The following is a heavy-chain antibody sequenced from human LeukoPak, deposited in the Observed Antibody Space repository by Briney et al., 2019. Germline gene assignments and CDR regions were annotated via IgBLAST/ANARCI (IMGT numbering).Heavy chain of an antibody. V-gene: IGHV3-23*01. CDR3: ASDSYYYDSSGYRY. J-gene: IGHJ4*02. D-gene: IGHD3-22*01. Sequence: TGGSLRLSCAASGFTFSSYGMSWVRQAPGKGLEWVSAISGSGGSTYYADSVKGRFTISRDNSKNTLYLQMNSLRAEDTAVYYCASDSYYYDSSGYRYWGQGTLVTVSS. CDR2: ISGSGGST. CDR1: GFTFSSYG.